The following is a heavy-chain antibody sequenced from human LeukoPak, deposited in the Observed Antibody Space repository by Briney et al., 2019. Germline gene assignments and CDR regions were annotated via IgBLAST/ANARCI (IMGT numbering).Heavy chain of an antibody. Sequence: KSSETLSLTCAVYGGSFSGYYWSWIRQPPGKGLEWIGYINYSGSTNYNPSLKSRVTISVDTSKNQFSLKLSSVTAADTAVYYCAGSVGILTGYYLFDYWGQGTLVTVSS. CDR2: INYSGST. CDR3: AGSVGILTGYYLFDY. D-gene: IGHD3-9*01. J-gene: IGHJ4*02. V-gene: IGHV4-59*01. CDR1: GGSFSGYY.